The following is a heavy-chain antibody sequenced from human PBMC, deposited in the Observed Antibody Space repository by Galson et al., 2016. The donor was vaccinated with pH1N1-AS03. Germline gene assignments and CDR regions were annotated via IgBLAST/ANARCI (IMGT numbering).Heavy chain of an antibody. Sequence: SLRLSCAASGFTFSSYAMNWVRQAPGKGLEWVSAISNSGGTTYYADSVKGRSTISRDNSKNTLYLQMNSLRAEDTAVYYCAKASAAAGTRTFDYWGQGTLVTVSS. J-gene: IGHJ4*02. V-gene: IGHV3-23*01. D-gene: IGHD6-13*01. CDR3: AKASAAAGTRTFDY. CDR2: ISNSGGTT. CDR1: GFTFSSYA.